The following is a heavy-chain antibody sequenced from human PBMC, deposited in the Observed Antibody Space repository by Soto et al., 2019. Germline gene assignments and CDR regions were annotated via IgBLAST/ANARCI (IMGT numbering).Heavy chain of an antibody. CDR3: ARGGRQQLIPTPISYKIDY. CDR1: GYSISLGYY. J-gene: IGHJ4*02. V-gene: IGHV4-38-2*01. Sequence: SETLSLTCAVYGYSISLGYYWGWIRQPPGTGLEWIGSIYHSGNTYYNPSLKSRVSISLDTSKNHFSLELTSVTAADTAVYYWARGGRQQLIPTPISYKIDYWGQGTLVTVSS. D-gene: IGHD6-13*01. CDR2: IYHSGNT.